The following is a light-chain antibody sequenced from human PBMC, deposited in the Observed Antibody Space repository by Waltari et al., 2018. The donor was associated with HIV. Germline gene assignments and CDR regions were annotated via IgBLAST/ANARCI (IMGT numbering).Light chain of an antibody. CDR3: HQYDKWPMYT. V-gene: IGKV3-15*01. CDR2: DAS. CDR1: QNIKTD. J-gene: IGKJ2*01. Sequence: EIRLTQSPVILSVSPGGRATLSCRASQNIKTDLAWYQQKPGQSPRRLIYDASTRTTGTTDRFSGSGSGTDFTLTISSVHSEDFAVYYCHQYDKWPMYTFGQGTKVDMK.